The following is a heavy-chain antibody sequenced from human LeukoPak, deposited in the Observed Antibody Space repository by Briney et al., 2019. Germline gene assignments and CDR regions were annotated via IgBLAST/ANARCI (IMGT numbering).Heavy chain of an antibody. J-gene: IGHJ4*02. V-gene: IGHV4-61*08. CDR1: GGSISSGGYY. CDR2: IYYSGST. Sequence: PSETLSLTCTVSGGSISSGGYYWSWIRQHPGKGLEWIGYIYYSGSTYYNPSLKSRVTISVDTSKNQFSLKLSSVTAADTAVYYCARALYLYDSSGLGYWGQGTLVTVSS. D-gene: IGHD3-22*01. CDR3: ARALYLYDSSGLGY.